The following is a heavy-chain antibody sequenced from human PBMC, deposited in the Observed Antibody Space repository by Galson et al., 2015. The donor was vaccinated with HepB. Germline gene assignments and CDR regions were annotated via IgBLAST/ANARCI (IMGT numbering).Heavy chain of an antibody. J-gene: IGHJ4*02. CDR3: ARARRGQGSLCEFDY. CDR2: IIPIFGTA. V-gene: IGHV1-69*13. Sequence: SVKVSCKASGGTFSSYAISWVRQAPGQGLEWMGGIIPIFGTANYAQKFQGRVTITADESTSTAYMELSSLRSEDTAVYYCARARRGQGSLCEFDYWGQGTLVTVSS. CDR1: GGTFSSYA. D-gene: IGHD2/OR15-2a*01.